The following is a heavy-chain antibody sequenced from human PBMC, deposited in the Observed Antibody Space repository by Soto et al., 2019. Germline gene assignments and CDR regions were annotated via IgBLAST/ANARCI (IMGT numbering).Heavy chain of an antibody. V-gene: IGHV4-59*08. CDR2: IYYSGST. Sequence: SXTLSLTCTVSGGSMSSYYWSWIRQPPVKGLEWIGYIYYSGSTNYNPSLKSRVTISVDTSKNQFSLKLSSVTAADTAVYYCARYEGTMVRGVFDIWGQGTMVTVSS. CDR1: GGSMSSYY. CDR3: ARYEGTMVRGVFDI. D-gene: IGHD3-10*01. J-gene: IGHJ3*02.